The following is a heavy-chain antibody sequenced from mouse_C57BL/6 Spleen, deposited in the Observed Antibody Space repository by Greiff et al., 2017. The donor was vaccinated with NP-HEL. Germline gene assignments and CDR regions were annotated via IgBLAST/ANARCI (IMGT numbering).Heavy chain of an antibody. CDR1: GFTFSSYT. J-gene: IGHJ4*01. D-gene: IGHD1-1*01. CDR2: ISGGGGNT. V-gene: IGHV5-9*01. Sequence: EVQQVESGGGLVKPGGSLKLSCAASGFTFSSYTMSWVRQTPEKRLEWVATISGGGGNTYYPDSVKGRFTIARDNAKNTLYLQMSSLRSEDTALYYCARHELREDAMDYWGQGTSVTVSS. CDR3: ARHELREDAMDY.